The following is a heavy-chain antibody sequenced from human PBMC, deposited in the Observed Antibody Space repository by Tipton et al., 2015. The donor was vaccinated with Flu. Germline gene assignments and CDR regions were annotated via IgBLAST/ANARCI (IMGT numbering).Heavy chain of an antibody. CDR1: GGSISSYY. D-gene: IGHD3-16*01. J-gene: IGHJ4*02. CDR2: TYTSGST. V-gene: IGHV4-4*07. CDR3: ASGSGWGTYMIFAY. Sequence: TLSLTCTVSGGSISSYYWTWIRQPAGKGLEWIGRTYTSGSTKYNPSLKSRVTMSVDTSKNHFSLKLGSVTAADSAVCYCASGSGWGTYMIFAYLGQGTLVTVSS.